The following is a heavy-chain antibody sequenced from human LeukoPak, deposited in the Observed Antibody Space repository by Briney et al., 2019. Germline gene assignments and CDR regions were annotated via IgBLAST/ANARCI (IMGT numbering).Heavy chain of an antibody. CDR1: GGSISSSSYY. J-gene: IGHJ4*02. CDR3: ARRSMTTVTD. D-gene: IGHD4-17*01. V-gene: IGHV4-39*01. Sequence: PSETLSLTCSVSGGSISSSSYYWGWIRQPPGKGLEWIGSIYYSGSTYHNPSLKSRVTISVDTSKNQFSLKLSSVTAADTAAYYCARRSMTTVTDWGQGTLVTVSS. CDR2: IYYSGST.